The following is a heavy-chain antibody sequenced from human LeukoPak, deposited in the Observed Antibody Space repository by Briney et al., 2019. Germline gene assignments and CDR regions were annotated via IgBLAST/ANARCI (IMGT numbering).Heavy chain of an antibody. CDR2: ITATSLHI. Sequence: KTRGSLRLSCAASGVTFSGYSMNWVRQAPGKGLEWVSAITATSLHIYYADSVKGRFTISRDNAKNSLYLQMNSLRVEDTALYYCARVRSVGGNPHAFNIWGQGTMVTVSS. D-gene: IGHD4-23*01. CDR3: ARVRSVGGNPHAFNI. V-gene: IGHV3-21*01. J-gene: IGHJ3*02. CDR1: GVTFSGYS.